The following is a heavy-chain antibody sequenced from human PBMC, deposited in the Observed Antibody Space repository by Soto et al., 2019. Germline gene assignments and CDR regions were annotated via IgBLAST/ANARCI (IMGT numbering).Heavy chain of an antibody. Sequence: QLQLQESGPGLVKPSETLSLTCTVSGGSISSSSYYWGWIRQPPGKGLEWIGSIYYRGSTYYNPSLKSRVPISVDTSKNQFSLKLSSVTAADTAVYYCARQGLWFGELIGFDPWGQGTLVTVSS. J-gene: IGHJ5*02. D-gene: IGHD3-10*01. CDR1: GGSISSSSYY. CDR2: IYYRGST. CDR3: ARQGLWFGELIGFDP. V-gene: IGHV4-39*01.